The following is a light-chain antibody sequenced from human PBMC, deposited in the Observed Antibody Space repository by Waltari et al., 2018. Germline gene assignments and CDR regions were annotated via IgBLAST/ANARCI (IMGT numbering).Light chain of an antibody. CDR1: SSDVGTYKR. V-gene: IGLV2-23*02. CDR2: AVS. Sequence: QSALTQPASVSGSPGQSSTIPCTGTSSDVGTYKRVSWYQQHPGKAPKLMIYAVSKRPSGVSDRFSGSKSGDMASLTISGLQPEDEAEYFCSSYAGSSKGVFGGGTKVTVL. CDR3: SSYAGSSKGV. J-gene: IGLJ2*01.